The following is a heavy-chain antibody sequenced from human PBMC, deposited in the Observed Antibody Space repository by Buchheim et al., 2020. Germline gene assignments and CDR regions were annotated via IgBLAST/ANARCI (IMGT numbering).Heavy chain of an antibody. CDR1: GFTFSSYA. D-gene: IGHD5-18*01. CDR2: ISYDGSNK. Sequence: QVQLVESGGGVVQPGRSLRLSCAASGFTFSSYAMHWVRQAPGKGLEWVAVISYDGSNKYYADSVKGRFTISSDNSKNTLYLQMNSLRAEDTAVYYCAREGQPSYYYMDVWGKGTT. CDR3: AREGQPSYYYMDV. J-gene: IGHJ6*03. V-gene: IGHV3-30-3*01.